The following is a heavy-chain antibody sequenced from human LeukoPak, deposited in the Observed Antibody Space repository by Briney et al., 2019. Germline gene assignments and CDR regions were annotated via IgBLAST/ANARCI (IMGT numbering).Heavy chain of an antibody. D-gene: IGHD6-25*01. CDR3: ARFAAGGSYYYYMDV. CDR1: GFNFDNFA. Sequence: PGGSLRLSCVVSGFNFDNFAMHWVRQPLGKGLEWVAVISHDGRTKYYADSMKGRIAISRDNAKNSLYLQMNSLRAEDTAVYYCARFAAGGSYYYYMDVWGKGTTVTVSS. J-gene: IGHJ6*03. V-gene: IGHV3-30*09. CDR2: ISHDGRTK.